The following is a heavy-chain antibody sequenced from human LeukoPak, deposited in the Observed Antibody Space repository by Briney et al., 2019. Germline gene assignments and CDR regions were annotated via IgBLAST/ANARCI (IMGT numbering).Heavy chain of an antibody. D-gene: IGHD4-11*01. J-gene: IGHJ4*02. CDR2: IIPIFGTA. V-gene: IGHV1-69*05. CDR3: ARDRGYSNFDY. Sequence: VASVKVSCKASGGTFSSYAISWVRQAPGQGLEWMGGIIPIFGTANYAQKFQGRVTITTDESTSTAYMELSSLRSEDTAVYYCARDRGYSNFDYWGQGTPLTVSS. CDR1: GGTFSSYA.